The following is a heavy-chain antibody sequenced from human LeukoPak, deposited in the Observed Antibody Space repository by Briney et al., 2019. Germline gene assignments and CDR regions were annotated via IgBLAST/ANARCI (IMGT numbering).Heavy chain of an antibody. Sequence: SQTLSLTCAIPGDTVSSNIGAWNWIRQSPSRGLEWLGMTYYRSKWYYDYAVSVISRIMNKVDTSKIQFSLQMKSVTPEDSAVYYCASVNLGSHDYWGQGTLVTVSS. CDR1: GDTVSSNIGA. CDR3: ASVNLGSHDY. V-gene: IGHV6-1*01. J-gene: IGHJ4*02. D-gene: IGHD3-10*01. CDR2: TYYRSKWYY.